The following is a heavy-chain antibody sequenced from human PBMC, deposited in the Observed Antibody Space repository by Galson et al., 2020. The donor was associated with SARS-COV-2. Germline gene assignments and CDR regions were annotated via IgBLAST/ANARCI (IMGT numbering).Heavy chain of an antibody. Sequence: RLSCRGSGFSFSNYWMNWVRQAPGKGLEWVANIKQDGSEKFYVESVKGRFTVSRDNTQNSLYLQMNNLRVEDTAVYFCARGSIYYDFWSGRAEYFQHWGQGTLVTLSS. J-gene: IGHJ1*01. CDR1: GFSFSNYW. CDR3: ARGSIYYDFWSGRAEYFQH. CDR2: IKQDGSEK. V-gene: IGHV3-7*01. D-gene: IGHD3-3*01.